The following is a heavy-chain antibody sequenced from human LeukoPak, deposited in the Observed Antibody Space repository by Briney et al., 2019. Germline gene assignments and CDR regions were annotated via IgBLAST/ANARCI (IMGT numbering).Heavy chain of an antibody. CDR2: IYYSGST. J-gene: IGHJ4*02. D-gene: IGHD4-23*01. V-gene: IGHV4-39*07. Sequence: SETLSLTCTVSGGSISSSSYYWGWLRQPPGKGLEWIGSIYYSGSTYYNPSLKSRVTISVDTSKNQFSLKLSSVTAADTAVYYCARETRGYGGNSLDYWGQGALVTVSS. CDR1: GGSISSSSYY. CDR3: ARETRGYGGNSLDY.